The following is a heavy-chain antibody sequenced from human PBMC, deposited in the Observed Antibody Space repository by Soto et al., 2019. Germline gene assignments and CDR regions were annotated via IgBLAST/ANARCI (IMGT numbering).Heavy chain of an antibody. CDR1: GYIFSNYG. J-gene: IGHJ4*02. D-gene: IGHD6-19*01. V-gene: IGHV1-18*01. CDR3: ARLVSGWYQFDY. Sequence: QVQLVQSGAEVKKPGASVKVSCKTSGYIFSNYGISWVRQAPGQGLEWMGWISGYNGNTKYAQKFQGRVTLTTDSSKSTVYMELRSLRFEDTAVYYCARLVSGWYQFDYWGQGTLVTVSS. CDR2: ISGYNGNT.